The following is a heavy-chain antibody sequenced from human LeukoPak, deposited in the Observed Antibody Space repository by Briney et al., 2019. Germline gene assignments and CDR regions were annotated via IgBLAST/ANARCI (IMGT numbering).Heavy chain of an antibody. V-gene: IGHV4-30-4*01. CDR1: FGSLSRGVYY. D-gene: IGHD3-10*01. CDR3: ARGPYSSGSYYNDQGYYYGMDV. CDR2: NYYSGST. Sequence: PSEALSLPSPFSFGSLSRGVYYWSWVRQPPPEGLGWVGDNYYSGSTYYTPSLKSRVTISVDTSKNQFSLKLSSVTAADTAVYYCARGPYSSGSYYNDQGYYYGMDVWGQGTTVTVSS. J-gene: IGHJ6*02.